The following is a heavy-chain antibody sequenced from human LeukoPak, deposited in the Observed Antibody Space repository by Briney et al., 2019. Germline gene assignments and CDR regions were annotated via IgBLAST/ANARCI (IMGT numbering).Heavy chain of an antibody. CDR2: INPNSGGT. J-gene: IGHJ6*02. CDR3: ARDLGYCSSTSCYVSYYYGMDV. D-gene: IGHD2-2*01. V-gene: IGHV1-2*02. CDR1: GYTFTGYY. Sequence: VASVKVSCKASGYTFTGYYMHWVRQDPGQGLEWMGWINPNSGGTNYAQKFQGRVTMTRDTSISTAYMELSRLRSDDTAVYYCARDLGYCSSTSCYVSYYYGMDVWGQGTTVTVSS.